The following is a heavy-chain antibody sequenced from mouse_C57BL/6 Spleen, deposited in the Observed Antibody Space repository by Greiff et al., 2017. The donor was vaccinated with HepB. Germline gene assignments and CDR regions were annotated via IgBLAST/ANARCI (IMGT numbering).Heavy chain of an antibody. CDR3: ARSPVGRGYFDY. Sequence: VQLQQSGAELVRPGTSVKVSCKASGYAFTNYLIEWVKQRPGQGLEWIGVINPGSGGTNYNEKFKGKATLTADKSSSTAYMQLSSLTSEDSAVYFCARSPVGRGYFDYWGQGTTLTVSS. CDR1: GYAFTNYL. D-gene: IGHD4-1*01. V-gene: IGHV1-54*01. J-gene: IGHJ2*01. CDR2: INPGSGGT.